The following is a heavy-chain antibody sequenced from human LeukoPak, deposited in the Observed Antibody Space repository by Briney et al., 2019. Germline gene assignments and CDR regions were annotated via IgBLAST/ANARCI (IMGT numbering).Heavy chain of an antibody. CDR2: IYTSGST. CDR1: GGSISSHY. J-gene: IGHJ6*03. CDR3: ARHGKDCSSTSCKYYYFYYYMDV. V-gene: IGHV4-4*09. Sequence: SETLSLTCTVSGGSISSHYWSWIRQPPGKVLEWIGYIYTSGSTNYNPSFKSRVTISVDTSKNQFSLKLSSVTAADTAVYYCARHGKDCSSTSCKYYYFYYYMDVWGKGTTVTVSS. D-gene: IGHD2-2*01.